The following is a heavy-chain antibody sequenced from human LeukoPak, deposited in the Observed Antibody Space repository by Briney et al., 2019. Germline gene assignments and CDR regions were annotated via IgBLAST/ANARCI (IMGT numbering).Heavy chain of an antibody. CDR1: GFTFSDYY. CDR3: ARVCDYGDY. V-gene: IGHV4-34*01. Sequence: TPGGSLRLSCAASGFTFSDYYMSWIRQAPGKGLEWIGEINHSGSTNYNPSLKSRVTISVDTSKNQFSLKLSSVTAADTAVYYCARVCDYGDYWGQGTLVTVSS. J-gene: IGHJ4*02. D-gene: IGHD2-21*01. CDR2: INHSGST.